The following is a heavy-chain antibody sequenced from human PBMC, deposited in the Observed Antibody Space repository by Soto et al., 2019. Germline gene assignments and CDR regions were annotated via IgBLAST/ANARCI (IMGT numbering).Heavy chain of an antibody. CDR2: IIPIFGTA. D-gene: IGHD6-6*01. V-gene: IGHV1-69*01. CDR1: GCTFSSYA. J-gene: IGHJ4*02. Sequence: QVQLVQSGAEVKKPGSSVKVSCKASGCTFSSYAISWVRQAPGQGLEWMGGIIPIFGTANYAQKFQGRVTITADESTSTAYMELSSLRSEDTAVYYCARAKHTLTSSSAPFDYWGQGTLVTVSS. CDR3: ARAKHTLTSSSAPFDY.